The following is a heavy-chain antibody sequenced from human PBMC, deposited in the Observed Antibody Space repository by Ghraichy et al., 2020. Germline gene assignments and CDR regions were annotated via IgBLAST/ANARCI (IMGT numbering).Heavy chain of an antibody. J-gene: IGHJ4*02. V-gene: IGHV3-53*01. Sequence: GSLRLSCAVSGFTVSSNYMSWIRQAPGKGLEWVSVIYSDGSTYYTDTVKGRFTISRDNSKNTVYLQMNKLRADDTAVYSCARGGGGYNPHDYWGQGTLVTVSS. D-gene: IGHD5-24*01. CDR3: ARGGGGYNPHDY. CDR2: IYSDGST. CDR1: GFTVSSNY.